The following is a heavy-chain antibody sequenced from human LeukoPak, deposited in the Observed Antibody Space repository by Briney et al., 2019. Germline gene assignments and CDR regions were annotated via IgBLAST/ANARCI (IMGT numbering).Heavy chain of an antibody. CDR3: TRGSYGDYGY. CDR2: ISSDSKSI. D-gene: IGHD4-17*01. CDR1: GFIFSSFT. J-gene: IGHJ4*02. Sequence: GGSLRLSCAASGFIFSSFTMNWVRQAPGKGLEWVSSISSDSKSIYYADSVKGRFIISRDNAKNSLFLQMDSLRAEDTALYYCTRGSYGDYGYWGQGTLVTVSS. V-gene: IGHV3-21*01.